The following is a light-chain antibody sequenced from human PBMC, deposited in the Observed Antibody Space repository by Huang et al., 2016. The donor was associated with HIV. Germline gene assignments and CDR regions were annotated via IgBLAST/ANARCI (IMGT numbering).Light chain of an antibody. V-gene: IGKV1-39*01. CDR2: AAS. CDR1: QTVDMY. J-gene: IGKJ2*01. Sequence: DIQMTQSPSSLSASIGDRFTMSCRASQTVDMYLNWYQQTPGRAPKLLIYAASNLQSDVPSRFSGTGSGTNFTLTISSLQPEDFVIYFCQQTYNVPRTFGQGTALEIK. CDR3: QQTYNVPRT.